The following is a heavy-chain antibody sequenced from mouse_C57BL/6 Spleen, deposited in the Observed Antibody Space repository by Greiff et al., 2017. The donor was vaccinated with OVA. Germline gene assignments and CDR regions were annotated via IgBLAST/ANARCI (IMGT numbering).Heavy chain of an antibody. Sequence: VQLQQSGPELVKPGASVKIPCKASGYTFTDYNMDWVKQSHGKSLEWIGDINPNNGGTIYNQKFKGKATLTVDKSSSTAYMELRSLTSEDTAVYYCARYYYGSSGYFDVWGTGTTVTVSS. J-gene: IGHJ1*03. CDR2: INPNNGGT. CDR3: ARYYYGSSGYFDV. D-gene: IGHD1-1*01. CDR1: GYTFTDYN. V-gene: IGHV1-18*01.